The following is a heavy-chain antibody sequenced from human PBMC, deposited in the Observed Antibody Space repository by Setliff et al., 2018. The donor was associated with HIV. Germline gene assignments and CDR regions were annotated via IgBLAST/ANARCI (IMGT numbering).Heavy chain of an antibody. Sequence: ETLSLTCAVYGGSFSGYYWSWIRQPAGKGLEWIGHIYTSGSTNYNPSLKSRVTISVDASKNQFSLKLSSVTAADTAVYYRARQGAVTGHSFDYWGQGALVTVSS. CDR3: ARQGAVTGHSFDY. CDR1: GGSFSGYY. D-gene: IGHD6-19*01. J-gene: IGHJ4*02. V-gene: IGHV4-59*10. CDR2: IYTSGST.